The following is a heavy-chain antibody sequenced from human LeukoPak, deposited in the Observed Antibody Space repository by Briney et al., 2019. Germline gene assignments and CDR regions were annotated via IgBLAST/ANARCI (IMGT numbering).Heavy chain of an antibody. CDR1: GFTFSSSA. Sequence: PGGSLRLSCAASGFTFSSSAMSWVRQAPRKGLEWVSAISGSGETAFYADSVKGQFTISRDNSQNTLYLQMNSLRADDTAVYYCARDRLLWFGEGIDYWGQGTLVTVSS. CDR2: ISGSGETA. D-gene: IGHD3-10*01. CDR3: ARDRLLWFGEGIDY. J-gene: IGHJ4*02. V-gene: IGHV3-23*01.